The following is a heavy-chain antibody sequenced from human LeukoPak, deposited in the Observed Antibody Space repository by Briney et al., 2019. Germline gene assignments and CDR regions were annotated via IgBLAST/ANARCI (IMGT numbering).Heavy chain of an antibody. CDR2: ISYDGSNK. D-gene: IGHD6-13*01. CDR1: GFTFSSYA. CDR3: ARGSAAAGSAESSDY. J-gene: IGHJ4*02. V-gene: IGHV3-30*01. Sequence: GSLRLSCAASGFTFSSYAMHWVRQAPGKGLEWVAVISYDGSNKYYADSVKGRFTISRDNSKNTLYLQMNSLRAEDTAVYYCARGSAAAGSAESSDYWGQGTLVTVSS.